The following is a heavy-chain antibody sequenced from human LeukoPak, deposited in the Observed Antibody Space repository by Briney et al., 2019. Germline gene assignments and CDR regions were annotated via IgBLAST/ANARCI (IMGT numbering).Heavy chain of an antibody. D-gene: IGHD3-10*01. CDR3: ARDSDLSH. CDR2: ISGDGTYM. Sequence: GGSLRLSCAASGLTFSSHTLNWVRQAPGKGLEWVSSISGDGTYMYYADSLKGRFTISRDNAKNSLYLQMSSLRAEDTAVYYCARDSDLSHWGQGTLVTVSS. J-gene: IGHJ4*02. V-gene: IGHV3-21*01. CDR1: GLTFSSHT.